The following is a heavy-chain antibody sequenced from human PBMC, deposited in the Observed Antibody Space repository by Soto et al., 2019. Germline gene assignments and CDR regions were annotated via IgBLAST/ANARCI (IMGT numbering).Heavy chain of an antibody. CDR1: GFSLSTSGVG. CDR3: SHRHWAGFHFDY. D-gene: IGHD6-19*01. CDR2: IYWDDDK. V-gene: IGHV2-5*02. Sequence: QITLKESGPTLVKPTQTLTLTCTFSGFSLSTSGVGVGWIRQPPGKALEWLALIYWDDDKRYSPSLKSRLTIXKXNSKNQVVLTMTNMDPVDTATYYCSHRHWAGFHFDYWGQGTLVTVSS. J-gene: IGHJ4*02.